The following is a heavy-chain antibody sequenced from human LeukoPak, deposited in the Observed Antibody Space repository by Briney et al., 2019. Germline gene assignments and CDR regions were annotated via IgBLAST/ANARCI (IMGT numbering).Heavy chain of an antibody. CDR3: ARDHRHRQTVTHYYYYYGMDV. D-gene: IGHD4-17*01. CDR2: INPSGGST. CDR1: GYTFTSYD. V-gene: IGHV1-46*01. Sequence: ASVKVSCKASGYTFTSYDINWVRQAPGQGLEWMGIINPSGGSTSYAQKFQGRVTMTRDTSTSTVYMELSSLRSEDTAVYYCARDHRHRQTVTHYYYYYGMDVWGQGTTVTVSS. J-gene: IGHJ6*02.